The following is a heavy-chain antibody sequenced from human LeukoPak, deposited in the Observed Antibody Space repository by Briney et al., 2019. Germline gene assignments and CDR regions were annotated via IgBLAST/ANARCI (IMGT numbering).Heavy chain of an antibody. V-gene: IGHV3-30-3*01. Sequence: GRSLRLSCAASGFTFSSYAMHWVRQAPGKGLEWVAVISYDGSNKYYADSVKGRFTISRDNSKNTLYLQMNSLRAEDTAVYYCARVRTGYQSHFDYWGQGTLVTVSS. J-gene: IGHJ4*02. CDR3: ARVRTGYQSHFDY. CDR1: GFTFSSYA. D-gene: IGHD2-2*01. CDR2: ISYDGSNK.